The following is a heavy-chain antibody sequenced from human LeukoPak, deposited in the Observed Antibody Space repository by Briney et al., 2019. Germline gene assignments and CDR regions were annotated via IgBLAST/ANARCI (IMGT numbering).Heavy chain of an antibody. V-gene: IGHV5-51*01. CDR3: ATTAMVTKSAFDI. Sequence: GESLKISCKGSGYSFTSYWIGWVRQMPGKGLEWMGIIYPGDSDTRYSPSFQGQVTISADKSISTAYLQWSSLKASGTAMYYCATTAMVTKSAFDIWGQGTMVTVSS. CDR1: GYSFTSYW. J-gene: IGHJ3*02. D-gene: IGHD5-18*01. CDR2: IYPGDSDT.